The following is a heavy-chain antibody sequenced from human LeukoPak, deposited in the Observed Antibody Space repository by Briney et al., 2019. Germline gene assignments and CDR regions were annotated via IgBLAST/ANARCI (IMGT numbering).Heavy chain of an antibody. D-gene: IGHD7-27*01. CDR1: GFTFSSYE. J-gene: IGHJ3*02. V-gene: IGHV3-48*03. CDR3: AREGVVDWGDPFDI. Sequence: GGSLRLSCAASGFTFSSYEMNWVRQAPGKGLEWISYIGGSGGATFYADSVKGRFTTSRDNAKNTHFLQMDNLRVDDTAIYYCAREGVVDWGDPFDIWGQGATVTVSS. CDR2: IGGSGGAT.